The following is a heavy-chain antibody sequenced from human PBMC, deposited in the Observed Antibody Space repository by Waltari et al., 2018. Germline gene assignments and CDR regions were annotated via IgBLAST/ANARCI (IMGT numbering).Heavy chain of an antibody. V-gene: IGHV4-4*07. CDR1: GGSISSYY. J-gene: IGHJ4*02. Sequence: HVQLQESGPGLVKPSATLSLTCTVSGGSISSYYWSWIRQRAGKGLEWLGRLYTSGSTNYHPSLKRRVTMSVDTSKNQFSLKRSSVTAADTAVYYGAASTKGGDLPAPFDYWGQGTLVTVSS. CDR2: LYTSGST. D-gene: IGHD2-2*01. CDR3: AASTKGGDLPAPFDY.